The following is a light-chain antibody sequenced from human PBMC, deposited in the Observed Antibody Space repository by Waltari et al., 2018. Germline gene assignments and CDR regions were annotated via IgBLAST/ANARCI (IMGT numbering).Light chain of an antibody. CDR3: SSFTDTHTLL. CDR1: SNDVGASHF. CDR2: DVT. V-gene: IGLV2-14*03. Sequence: QSALTQPASVSGSPGQSIPISCPGTSNDVGASHFVSWYPQHPGRAPQLMIYDVTERPSGISYRFSGSKSANTASLTISGLLPEDEAIYYCSSFTDTHTLLFGGGTTVTVL. J-gene: IGLJ2*01.